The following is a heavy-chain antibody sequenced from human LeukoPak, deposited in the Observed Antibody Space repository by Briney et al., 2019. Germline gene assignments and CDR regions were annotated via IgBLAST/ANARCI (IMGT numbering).Heavy chain of an antibody. J-gene: IGHJ4*02. Sequence: GASVKVSCKASGGTFSSYAISWVRQAPGQGLEWMGRIIPIFGTANYAQKFQGRVTITTDESTSTAYMELSSLRSEDTAVYYRARGENGDYGFDYWGQGTLVTVSS. CDR3: ARGENGDYGFDY. CDR2: IIPIFGTA. CDR1: GGTFSSYA. D-gene: IGHD4-17*01. V-gene: IGHV1-69*05.